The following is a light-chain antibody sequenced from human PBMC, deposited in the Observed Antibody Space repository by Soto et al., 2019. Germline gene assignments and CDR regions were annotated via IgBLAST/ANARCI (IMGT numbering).Light chain of an antibody. CDR2: GNS. Sequence: QSVLTQPPSVSGAPGQRVTISCTGSSSNIGAGYDVHWYQQPPGTAPKLLIYGNSNRPSGVPERFSGSKSGTSASLAITGLQSEDEADYYCQSYDRSLSGSVFGGGTKLTVL. J-gene: IGLJ3*02. V-gene: IGLV1-40*01. CDR1: SSNIGAGYD. CDR3: QSYDRSLSGSV.